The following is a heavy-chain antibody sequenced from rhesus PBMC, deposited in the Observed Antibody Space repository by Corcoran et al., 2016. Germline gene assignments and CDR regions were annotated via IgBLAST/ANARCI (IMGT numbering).Heavy chain of an antibody. Sequence: QVQLQESGPGLVKPSETLSLTCAVSGGSISSNYWSWIRQSPGKGREGIGYSYGGSGSTSYTPSLKSRGPMSTATSKHQFSLKLRSVTAADTAVYYCARGRTTIDYWGQGVLVTVSS. V-gene: IGHV4-147*01. CDR1: GGSISSNY. D-gene: IGHD1-44*01. CDR2: SYGGSGST. CDR3: ARGRTTIDY. J-gene: IGHJ4*01.